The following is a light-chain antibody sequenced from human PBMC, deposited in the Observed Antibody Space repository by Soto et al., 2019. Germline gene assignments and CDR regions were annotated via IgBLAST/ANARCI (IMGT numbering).Light chain of an antibody. Sequence: EIVLTQSPGTLSLSPGERATLSCRASQSVRSSYLAWYQQKPGQAPRLLIYDAYNRVTGIPDRFSGSGSGTDFTLTISRLVPEDFAVYYCQQYGGPPGTFGQGTKVDIK. CDR2: DAY. CDR1: QSVRSSY. CDR3: QQYGGPPGT. V-gene: IGKV3-20*01. J-gene: IGKJ1*01.